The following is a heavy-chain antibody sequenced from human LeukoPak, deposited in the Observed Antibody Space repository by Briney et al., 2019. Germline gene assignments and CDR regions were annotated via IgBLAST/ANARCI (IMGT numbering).Heavy chain of an antibody. Sequence: GGSLRLSCAASGFTFSSYSMNWVRQAPGKGLEWVSSISSSSSYIYYADSVKGRFTISRDNAKNSLYLQMNSLRAEDTAVYYCARLPYFGVVFDYWGQGTLVTVSS. D-gene: IGHD3-3*01. CDR1: GFTFSSYS. CDR2: ISSSSSYI. V-gene: IGHV3-21*01. J-gene: IGHJ4*02. CDR3: ARLPYFGVVFDY.